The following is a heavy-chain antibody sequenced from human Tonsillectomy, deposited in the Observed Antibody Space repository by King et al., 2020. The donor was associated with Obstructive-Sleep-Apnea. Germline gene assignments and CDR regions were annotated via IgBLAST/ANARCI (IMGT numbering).Heavy chain of an antibody. V-gene: IGHV1-46*01. CDR2: INPSGGST. Sequence: QLVQSGAEVKKPGASVKVSCKASGYTFTSYYMHWVRQAPGQGLEWMGIINPSGGSTSYAQKFQGSVTMTRDTSTSTGYMELSSLRSEDTAVYYCARDKQGGGDGDYCGQGTLVTVSS. CDR1: GYTFTSYY. CDR3: ARDKQGGGDGDY. D-gene: IGHD3-10*01. J-gene: IGHJ4*02.